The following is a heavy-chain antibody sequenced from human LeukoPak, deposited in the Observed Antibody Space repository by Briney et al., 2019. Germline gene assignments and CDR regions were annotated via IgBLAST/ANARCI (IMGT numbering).Heavy chain of an antibody. CDR1: GGSFSGYY. CDR3: ARHPRNYYDSSGHKHNWFDP. D-gene: IGHD3-22*01. Sequence: SETLSLTCAVYGGSFSGYYWSWIRQPPGKGLEWIGEINHSGSTNYNPSLKSRVTISVDTSKNQFSLKLSSVTAADTAVYYCARHPRNYYDSSGHKHNWFDPWGQGTLVTVSS. CDR2: INHSGST. J-gene: IGHJ5*02. V-gene: IGHV4-34*01.